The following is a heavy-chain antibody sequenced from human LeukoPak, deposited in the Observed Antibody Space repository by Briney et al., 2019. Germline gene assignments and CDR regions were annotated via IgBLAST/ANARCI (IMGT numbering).Heavy chain of an antibody. CDR2: IIPIFGTA. Sequence: ASVKVSCKASGGTFSSYAISWVRQAPGQGLEWMGGIIPIFGTANYAQKFQGRVTITADESTSTAYMELSSLRSEDTAVYYCARGPGQPKRCDYWGQGTLVTVSS. V-gene: IGHV1-69*01. CDR1: GGTFSSYA. CDR3: ARGPGQPKRCDY. D-gene: IGHD1-1*01. J-gene: IGHJ4*02.